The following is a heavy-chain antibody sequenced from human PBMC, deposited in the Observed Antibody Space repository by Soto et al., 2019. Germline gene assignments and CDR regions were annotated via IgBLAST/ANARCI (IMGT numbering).Heavy chain of an antibody. J-gene: IGHJ6*02. CDR2: IITIFGTA. Sequence: QVQLVQSGAEVKERGSSVKVSCKASGGTFSSYAISWVRQAPGQGLEWMGGIITIFGTANYAQKFQGRVTITADESTSTAYMELSSLRSEYTAVYYCASPPSSNRYYYGMDVWGQGTTVTVSS. D-gene: IGHD4-4*01. V-gene: IGHV1-69*12. CDR3: ASPPSSNRYYYGMDV. CDR1: GGTFSSYA.